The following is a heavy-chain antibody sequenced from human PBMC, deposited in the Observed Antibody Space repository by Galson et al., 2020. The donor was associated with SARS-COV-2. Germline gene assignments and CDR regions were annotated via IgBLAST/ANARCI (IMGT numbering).Heavy chain of an antibody. CDR3: AREWELLGHVMNY. D-gene: IGHD1-26*01. CDR2: INSNNGDT. J-gene: IGHJ4*02. V-gene: IGHV1-2*06. CDR1: GYAFTDYY. Sequence: ASVKVSCTASGYAFTDYYIHWLRQAPGQGLEWMGRINSNNGDTNYAQEFQGRVTMTRDTSITTVHMELSRLRFDDTAVYYCAREWELLGHVMNYWGQGTLVTVSS.